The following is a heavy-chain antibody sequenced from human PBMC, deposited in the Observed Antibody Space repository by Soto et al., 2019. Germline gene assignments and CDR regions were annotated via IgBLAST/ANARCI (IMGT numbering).Heavy chain of an antibody. J-gene: IGHJ4*02. D-gene: IGHD3-22*01. CDR1: GFTFSSYS. Sequence: EVQLVESGGGLVKPGGSLRLSCAVSGFTFSSYSMNWVRQAPGKGLEWVSSIGGSGGYIYYADSVKGRFTISRDNTKNSLYLQMNSLKTEDTAVYYCVRATYFSDSSGYTRCLDYWGQGTLVTVSS. CDR2: IGGSGGYI. CDR3: VRATYFSDSSGYTRCLDY. V-gene: IGHV3-21*04.